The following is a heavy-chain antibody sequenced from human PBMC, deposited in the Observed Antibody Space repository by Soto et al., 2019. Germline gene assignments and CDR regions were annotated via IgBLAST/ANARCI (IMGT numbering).Heavy chain of an antibody. J-gene: IGHJ4*02. CDR3: AKDGPYYDFWSGSPLYYFDY. Sequence: GGSLILSCAASGFTFSSYAMSWVRQAPGKGLEWVSAISGSGGSTYYADSVRGRFTVSRDKSKNTLYLQMNSLRAEDTAVYYCAKDGPYYDFWSGSPLYYFDYWGQGTLVTVSS. D-gene: IGHD3-3*01. CDR1: GFTFSSYA. CDR2: ISGSGGST. V-gene: IGHV3-23*01.